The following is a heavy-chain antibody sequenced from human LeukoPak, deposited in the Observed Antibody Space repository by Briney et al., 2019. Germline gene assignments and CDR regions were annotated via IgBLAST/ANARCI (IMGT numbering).Heavy chain of an antibody. Sequence: ASVKVSCKASGYTFTSYGISWVRQAPGQGLEWMGWISGYNGNTNYAQKLQGRVTMTTDTSTSTAYMELRSLRSDDTAVYYCASPLTGYYNGAFDIWGQGTMVTVSS. CDR1: GYTFTSYG. J-gene: IGHJ3*02. V-gene: IGHV1-18*01. D-gene: IGHD3-9*01. CDR3: ASPLTGYYNGAFDI. CDR2: ISGYNGNT.